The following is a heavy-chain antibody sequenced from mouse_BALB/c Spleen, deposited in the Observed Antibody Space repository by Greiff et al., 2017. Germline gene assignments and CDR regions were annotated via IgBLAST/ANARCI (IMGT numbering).Heavy chain of an antibody. CDR3: ARGRDYYGSSPLAMDY. Sequence: EVKLMESGGGLVKPGGSLKLSCAASGFTFSSYAMSWVRQTPEKRLEWVASISSGGSTYYPDSVKGRFTISRDNARNILYLQMSSLRSEDTAMYYCARGRDYYGSSPLAMDYWGQGTSVTVSS. D-gene: IGHD1-1*01. J-gene: IGHJ4*01. CDR1: GFTFSSYA. CDR2: ISSGGST. V-gene: IGHV5-6-5*01.